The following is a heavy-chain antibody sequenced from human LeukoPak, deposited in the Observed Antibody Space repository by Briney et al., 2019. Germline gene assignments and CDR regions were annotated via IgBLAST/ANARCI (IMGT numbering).Heavy chain of an antibody. CDR3: ASAFRSGSYTH. Sequence: SVKVSCKASGGTFSSYTISWVRQAPAQGLEWMGGIIPIFGTANYAQKFQGRVTITADESTSTAYMELSSLRSEDTAVDYCASAFRSGSYTHWGQGTLVTVSS. CDR1: GGTFSSYT. V-gene: IGHV1-69*01. D-gene: IGHD1-26*01. J-gene: IGHJ4*02. CDR2: IIPIFGTA.